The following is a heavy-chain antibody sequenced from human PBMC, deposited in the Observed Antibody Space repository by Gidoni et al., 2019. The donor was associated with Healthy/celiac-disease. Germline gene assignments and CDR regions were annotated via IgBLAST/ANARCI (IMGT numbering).Heavy chain of an antibody. CDR1: GFTFSSYA. V-gene: IGHV3-23*01. D-gene: IGHD2-21*02. J-gene: IGHJ4*02. Sequence: EVQLLESGGGLVQPGGSLRLSCAASGFTFSSYAMSWVRQAPGKGLEWVSAISGSGGSTYYADSVKGRFTISRDNSKNTLYLQMNILRAEDTAVYYCAKDYGYCGGDCYSGYFDYWGQGTLVTVSS. CDR2: ISGSGGST. CDR3: AKDYGYCGGDCYSGYFDY.